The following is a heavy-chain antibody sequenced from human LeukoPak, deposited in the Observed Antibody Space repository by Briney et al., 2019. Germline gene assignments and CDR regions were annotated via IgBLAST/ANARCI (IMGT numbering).Heavy chain of an antibody. D-gene: IGHD1-20*01. CDR1: GFTFSDYY. CDR3: ARVKALSGTTTGGMDV. Sequence: PGGALRLSCAASGFTFSDYYMSWIRQAPGEGLECLSYISGSSAYTNYADSVKGRFTISRDNAKNSLHLQMNSLRAEDTAIYYCARVKALSGTTTGGMDVWGQGTTVTVSS. CDR2: ISGSSAYT. V-gene: IGHV3-11*06. J-gene: IGHJ6*02.